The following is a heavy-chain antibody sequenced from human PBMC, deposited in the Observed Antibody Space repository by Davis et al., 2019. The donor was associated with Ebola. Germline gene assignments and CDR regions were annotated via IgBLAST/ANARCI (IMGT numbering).Heavy chain of an antibody. CDR2: IKQDGSEK. Sequence: GESLKISCAASGFTFSSYWMSWVRQAPGKGLEWVANIKQDGSEKYYVDSVKCRFTISRDNAKNSLYLQMNSLRAEDTAVYYCARLAYDFWSGWFDYWGQGTLVTVSS. CDR3: ARLAYDFWSGWFDY. J-gene: IGHJ4*02. CDR1: GFTFSSYW. V-gene: IGHV3-7*03. D-gene: IGHD3-3*01.